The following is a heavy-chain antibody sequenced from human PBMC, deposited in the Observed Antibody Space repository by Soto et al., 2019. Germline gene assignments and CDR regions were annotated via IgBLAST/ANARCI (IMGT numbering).Heavy chain of an antibody. Sequence: ASVKVSCKASGYTFTSYDINWVRQATGQGLEWMGWMNPNSGNTGYTQKFQGRVTMTRNTSISTAYMELSSLRSEDTAVYYCARAREVTIFGVVISSIYYYGMDVWGQGTTVTVSS. D-gene: IGHD3-3*01. CDR1: GYTFTSYD. CDR3: ARAREVTIFGVVISSIYYYGMDV. J-gene: IGHJ6*02. V-gene: IGHV1-8*01. CDR2: MNPNSGNT.